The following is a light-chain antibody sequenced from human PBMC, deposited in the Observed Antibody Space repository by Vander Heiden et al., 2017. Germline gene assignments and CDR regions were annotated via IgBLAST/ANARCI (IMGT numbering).Light chain of an antibody. J-gene: IGKJ4*01. CDR3: MQALKTSPLT. CDR1: QSLLHSNGYNY. Sequence: DIVMTQSPISLSVTPGEPVSISCRSSQSLLHSNGYNYLDWYLQKPGQSPQLLIYLGSNRASGVPDRFSGSGSGTDFTLKISRVEAEDVGVYYCMQALKTSPLTFGGGTKVEIK. CDR2: LGS. V-gene: IGKV2-28*01.